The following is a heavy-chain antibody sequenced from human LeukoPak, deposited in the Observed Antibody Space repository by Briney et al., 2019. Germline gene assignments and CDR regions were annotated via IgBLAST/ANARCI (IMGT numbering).Heavy chain of an antibody. V-gene: IGHV3-64*01. CDR1: GFTFSSYA. CDR2: ISSNGGST. D-gene: IGHD2-2*02. CDR3: AREYCSSTSCHNNYYYYGMDV. Sequence: GGSLRLSGAASGFTFSSYAMHWVRQAPGKGLEYVSAISSNGGSTYYANSVKGRFTISRDNSKNTLYLQMGSLRAEDMAVYYCAREYCSSTSCHNNYYYYGMDVWGQGTTVTVSS. J-gene: IGHJ6*02.